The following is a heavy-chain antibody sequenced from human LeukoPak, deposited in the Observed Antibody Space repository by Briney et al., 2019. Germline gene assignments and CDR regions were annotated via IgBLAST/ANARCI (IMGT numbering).Heavy chain of an antibody. V-gene: IGHV4-38-2*01. Sequence: SETLSLTFAVSAYSISSGYYGGWIRKPPGKGLEWIGSFYHSGSTYYNPSLKSRVTISVDTSKNQFSLKLSSVTAADTAVYYCARHDFYSNYPHNWFDPWGQGTLVTVSS. CDR2: FYHSGST. CDR3: ARHDFYSNYPHNWFDP. J-gene: IGHJ5*02. CDR1: AYSISSGYY. D-gene: IGHD4-11*01.